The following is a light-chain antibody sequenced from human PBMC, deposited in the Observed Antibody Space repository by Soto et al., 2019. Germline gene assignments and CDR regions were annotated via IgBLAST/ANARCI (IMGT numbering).Light chain of an antibody. Sequence: EIVLTQSPATLSLSPGERATLSCRVSQSVSSYLAWYQQKPGQAPRLLIYDASNRATGIPARFSGSGSGTDFTLTISSLEPEDFAVYYCQQRSNWPPWTFGQGTKVDIK. V-gene: IGKV3-11*01. CDR2: DAS. J-gene: IGKJ1*01. CDR1: QSVSSY. CDR3: QQRSNWPPWT.